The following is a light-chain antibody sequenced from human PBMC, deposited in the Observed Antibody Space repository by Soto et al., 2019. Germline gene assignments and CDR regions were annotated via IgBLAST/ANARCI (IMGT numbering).Light chain of an antibody. CDR3: QQHQSYPRT. V-gene: IGKV1-5*03. J-gene: IGKJ1*01. Sequence: DIQLTQSPSTLPASVGERVTITCRASQSISTWLAWYQQKPGKARKLLIHWASTLEPGTPVRFSGSGSGTEFTLTISSLQPDDFATYYCQQHQSYPRTFGQGTKVEI. CDR2: WAS. CDR1: QSISTW.